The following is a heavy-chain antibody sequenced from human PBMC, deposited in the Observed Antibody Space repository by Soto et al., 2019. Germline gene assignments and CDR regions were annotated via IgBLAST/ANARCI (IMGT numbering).Heavy chain of an antibody. D-gene: IGHD3-16*02. CDR2: INYSGST. J-gene: IGHJ3*01. V-gene: IGHV4-34*01. CDR3: ARDSGGLRLGESSLYGEKDSFDV. CDR1: DVSFSGDY. Sequence: QAQLQAWGAGLLRPSETLSLTCGVSDVSFSGDYWSWIRQPPGKGLEWIGEINYSGSTKFNPSLKRRVTLSIDTSKDQFALRLASVTAADTAVYYCARDSGGLRLGESSLYGEKDSFDVWDPGTLVTVSS.